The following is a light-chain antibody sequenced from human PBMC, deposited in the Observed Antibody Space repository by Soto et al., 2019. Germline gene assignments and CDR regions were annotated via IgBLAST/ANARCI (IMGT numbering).Light chain of an antibody. V-gene: IGKV1-9*01. J-gene: IGKJ3*01. CDR2: AAS. CDR1: LGISTY. CDR3: QQVNTYT. Sequence: DIQLTQSPSFLSASVGDRVTITCRASLGISTYLAWYQQKPGKAPNLLIYAASTLESGVPSRFSGSGSGTELTLTSRRRQADDFATYYCQQVNTYTFGPGTKVDIK.